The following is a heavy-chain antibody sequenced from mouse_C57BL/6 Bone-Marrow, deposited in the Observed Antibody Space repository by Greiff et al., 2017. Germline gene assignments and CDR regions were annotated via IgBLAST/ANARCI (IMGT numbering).Heavy chain of an antibody. CDR1: GFNIKDDY. V-gene: IGHV14-4*01. Sequence: VHVKQSGAELVRPGASVKLSCTASGFNIKDDYMHWVKQRPEQGLEWIGWIDPENGDTEYASKFQGKATITADTSSNTAYLQRSSLTSEDTAVYYCTTSYYGSVWYFDVWGTGTTVTVSS. D-gene: IGHD1-1*01. CDR2: IDPENGDT. J-gene: IGHJ1*03. CDR3: TTSYYGSVWYFDV.